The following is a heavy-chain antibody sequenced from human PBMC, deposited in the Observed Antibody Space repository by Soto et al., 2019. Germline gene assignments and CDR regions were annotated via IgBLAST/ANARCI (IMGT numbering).Heavy chain of an antibody. J-gene: IGHJ5*02. Sequence: GXSVKVSCKASEDTLSSYAISWVRQAPGQGLEWMGGIIPFSGTANYAQKFQGRVTITADKSTSTAYMELSSLRSEDTAVYYCVREGYYDSSGYYPGWFDHWGQGTLVTVSS. V-gene: IGHV1-69*06. CDR1: EDTLSSYA. CDR2: IIPFSGTA. CDR3: VREGYYDSSGYYPGWFDH. D-gene: IGHD3-22*01.